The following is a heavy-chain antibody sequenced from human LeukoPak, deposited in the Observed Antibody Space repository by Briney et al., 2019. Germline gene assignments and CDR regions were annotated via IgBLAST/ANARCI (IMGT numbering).Heavy chain of an antibody. CDR1: GFTFGDHA. V-gene: IGHV3-7*01. J-gene: IGHJ4*02. CDR2: IKQDGSAK. CDR3: ARWRGSTSERSDY. Sequence: PGGSLRLSCTASGFTFGDHAMSWVRQAPGKGLEWVANIKQDGSAKYYVDSVKGRFTISRDNAKNSLYLQMDSLRVEDTATYYCARWRGSTSERSDYWGQGTLVTVSS. D-gene: IGHD2-2*01.